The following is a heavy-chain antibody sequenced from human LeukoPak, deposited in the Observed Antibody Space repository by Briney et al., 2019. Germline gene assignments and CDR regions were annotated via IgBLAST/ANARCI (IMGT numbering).Heavy chain of an antibody. Sequence: GRSLRLSCAASGFTFSSYGMHWVRQAPGKGLEWVAVISYDGSNKYYADSVKGRFTISRDNSKNTLYLQMNSLRAEDTAVYYCARDSCSGGSCYSYFDYWGQGTLVTVSS. CDR1: GFTFSSYG. V-gene: IGHV3-30*19. J-gene: IGHJ4*02. CDR2: ISYDGSNK. D-gene: IGHD2-15*01. CDR3: ARDSCSGGSCYSYFDY.